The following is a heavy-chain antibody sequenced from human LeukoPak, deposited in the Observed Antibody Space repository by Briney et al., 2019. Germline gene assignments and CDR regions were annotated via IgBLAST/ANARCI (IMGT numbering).Heavy chain of an antibody. CDR2: ISGSGGST. Sequence: GGSLRLSCAASGFTFSSYSMNWVRQAPGKGLGWVSAISGSGGSTYYADSVKGRFTISRDNSKNTLYLQMNSLRAEDTAVYYCAKDRAYDYVWGSYPYYFDYWGQGTLVTVSS. V-gene: IGHV3-23*01. CDR1: GFTFSSYS. D-gene: IGHD3-16*01. J-gene: IGHJ4*02. CDR3: AKDRAYDYVWGSYPYYFDY.